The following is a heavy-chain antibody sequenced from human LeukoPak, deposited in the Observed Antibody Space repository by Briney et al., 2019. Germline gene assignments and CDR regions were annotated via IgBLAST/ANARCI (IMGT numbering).Heavy chain of an antibody. J-gene: IGHJ4*02. V-gene: IGHV4-39*07. CDR2: IYYSGST. CDR3: ARGGRMTSVTTA. D-gene: IGHD4-17*01. Sequence: PSETLSLTCTVSGGSISSSSYYWGWLRQPPGKGLEWIGSIYYSGSTYYNPSLKSRVTISVDTSKNQFSLKLGSVTAADTAVYYCARGGRMTSVTTAWGQGTLVTVSS. CDR1: GGSISSSSYY.